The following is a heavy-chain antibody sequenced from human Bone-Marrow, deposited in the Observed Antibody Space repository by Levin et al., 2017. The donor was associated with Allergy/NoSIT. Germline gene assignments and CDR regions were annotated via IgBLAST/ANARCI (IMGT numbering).Heavy chain of an antibody. CDR3: AKVGFDYGSGSYSFDY. CDR1: GFTFSSYA. CDR2: ISGSGGST. V-gene: IGHV3-23*01. Sequence: VASVKVSCAASGFTFSSYAMSWVRQAPGKGLEWVSAISGSGGSTYYADSVKGRFTISRDNSKNTLYLQMNSLRAEDTAVYYCAKVGFDYGSGSYSFDYWGQGTLVTVSS. D-gene: IGHD3-10*01. J-gene: IGHJ4*02.